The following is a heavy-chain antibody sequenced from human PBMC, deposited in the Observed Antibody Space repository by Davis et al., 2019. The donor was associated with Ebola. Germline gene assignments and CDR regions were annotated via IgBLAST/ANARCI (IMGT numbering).Heavy chain of an antibody. J-gene: IGHJ4*02. V-gene: IGHV4-39*01. D-gene: IGHD2-8*01. CDR1: GGSISSSSYY. CDR2: IYYSGST. Sequence: PSETLSLTCTVSGGSISSSSYYWGWIRQPPGKGLEWIGSIYYSGSTYYNPSLKSRVTISVDTSKNQFSLKLSSVTVADTAVYYCAKGYCTNGVCYSDFDYWGQGTLVTVSS. CDR3: AKGYCTNGVCYSDFDY.